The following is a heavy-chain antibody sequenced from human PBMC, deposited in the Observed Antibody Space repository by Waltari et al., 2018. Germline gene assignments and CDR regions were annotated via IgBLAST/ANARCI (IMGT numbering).Heavy chain of an antibody. CDR1: GFTFSNSW. J-gene: IGHJ6*02. V-gene: IGHV3-7*01. CDR2: IKPDGSEK. CDR3: SKSLDV. Sequence: EVQMVESGGGLVQPGGSLRLSCAASGFTFSNSWMDWVRQAPGKGLDWIANIKPDGSEKNYVDSVKGRFTISRDNTKNSLYLQMNSLRAEDTAVYYCSKSLDVWGPGTSVTVSS.